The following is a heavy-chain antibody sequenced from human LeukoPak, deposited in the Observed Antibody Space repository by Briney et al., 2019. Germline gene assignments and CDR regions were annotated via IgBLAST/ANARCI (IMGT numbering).Heavy chain of an antibody. CDR1: GYTFTNYG. V-gene: IGHV1-18*01. D-gene: IGHD5-12*01. CDR3: ARDSWARAYDADY. J-gene: IGHJ4*02. Sequence: ASVKVSCKAPGYTFTNYGISWVRQAPGQGLEWMGWISVDNGNTNYLQKFQDRVTLTTDTSTDTAYMELRSLRSDDTAVYYCARDSWARAYDADYWGQGTLVTVSS. CDR2: ISVDNGNT.